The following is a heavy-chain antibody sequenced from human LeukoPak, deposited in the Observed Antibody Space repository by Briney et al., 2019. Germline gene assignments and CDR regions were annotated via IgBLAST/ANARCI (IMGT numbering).Heavy chain of an antibody. CDR1: GFTFSSYE. D-gene: IGHD3-10*01. V-gene: IGHV3-48*03. CDR2: ISSSGSTI. Sequence: GGSLRLSCAASGFTFSSYEMNWVRQAPGKGLEWVSYISSSGSTIYYADSVKGRFTISRDNAKNSLYLQMNSLRAEDTAVYYCASGLWFGELYDYWGQGNLVTVSS. J-gene: IGHJ4*02. CDR3: ASGLWFGELYDY.